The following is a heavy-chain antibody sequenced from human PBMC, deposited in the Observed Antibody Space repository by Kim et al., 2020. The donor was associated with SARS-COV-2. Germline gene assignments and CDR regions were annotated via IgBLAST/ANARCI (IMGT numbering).Heavy chain of an antibody. V-gene: IGHV3-13*04. Sequence: GGSLRLSCAASGSTFSSFDMHWVRQGAGKGLEWVSAIGVGGDTYYADSVKGRFTISRENAKNSLYLQMNSLTAGDTAVYYCAREGILGSSGWYDWFFDLWGRGPLLTVSS. J-gene: IGHJ2*01. D-gene: IGHD6-19*01. CDR3: AREGILGSSGWYDWFFDL. CDR1: GSTFSSFD. CDR2: IGVGGDT.